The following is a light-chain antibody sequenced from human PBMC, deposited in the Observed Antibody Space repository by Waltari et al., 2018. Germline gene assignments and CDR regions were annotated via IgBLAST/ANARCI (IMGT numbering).Light chain of an antibody. CDR1: SSDVGSYNL. Sequence: QSALTQPASVSGSPGQSITISCTGTSSDVGSYNLVSWYQQHPGKAPKLMIYEGSKRPSGVSNRFSGSKTGNTASLTISGLQXEDEADYYXCSYAGSXXFXVFGGGTXXTV. CDR2: EGS. CDR3: CSYAGSXXFXV. J-gene: IGLJ3*02. V-gene: IGLV2-23*03.